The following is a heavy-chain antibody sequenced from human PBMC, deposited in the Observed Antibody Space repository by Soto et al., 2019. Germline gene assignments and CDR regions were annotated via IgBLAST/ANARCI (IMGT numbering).Heavy chain of an antibody. Sequence: GGSLRLSCATSGFTFRSYVMYWVRQAPGRGPEWVAGIWSDGSNKKYADSVKGRFSLSRDNSRNTLYLQMTSLRVEDTAVYYCARGGDGGKNWYFDLWGRGXLVTVYS. V-gene: IGHV3-33*07. D-gene: IGHD4-17*01. CDR3: ARGGDGGKNWYFDL. J-gene: IGHJ2*01. CDR1: GFTFRSYV. CDR2: IWSDGSNK.